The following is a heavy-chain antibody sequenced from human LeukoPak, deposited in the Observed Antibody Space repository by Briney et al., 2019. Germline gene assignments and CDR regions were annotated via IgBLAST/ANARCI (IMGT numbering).Heavy chain of an antibody. CDR1: GFTFSDYN. CDR2: ITNSGTNI. D-gene: IGHD3-9*01. Sequence: GGSLRLSCAASGFTFSDYNMNWVRQAPGKGLEWVSYITNSGTNIHYADSVKGRFTIYRDNAKNSLYLQMNSLRAEDTAVYYCARSIGLTGGGVDVWGQGTTVTVSS. V-gene: IGHV3-11*01. J-gene: IGHJ6*02. CDR3: ARSIGLTGGGVDV.